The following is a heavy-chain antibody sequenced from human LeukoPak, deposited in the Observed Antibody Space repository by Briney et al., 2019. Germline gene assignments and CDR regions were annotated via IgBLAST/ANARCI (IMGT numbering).Heavy chain of an antibody. CDR1: GGSISSYY. Sequence: SETLSLTCTVSGGSISSYYWSWIRQPPGKGLEWIGYIYTSGSTNYNPSLKSRVTISVDTSKNQFSLKLSSVTAADTAVYYCARHSGRYYDILTGYFDYWGQGTLVTVSS. CDR2: IYTSGST. J-gene: IGHJ4*02. CDR3: ARHSGRYYDILTGYFDY. D-gene: IGHD3-9*01. V-gene: IGHV4-4*09.